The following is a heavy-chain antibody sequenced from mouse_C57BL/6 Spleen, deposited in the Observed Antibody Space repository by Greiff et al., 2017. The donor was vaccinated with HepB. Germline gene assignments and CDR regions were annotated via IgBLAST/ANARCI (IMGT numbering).Heavy chain of an antibody. J-gene: IGHJ3*01. Sequence: QVQLQQPGAELVKPGASVKMSCKASGYTFTSYWITWVKQRPGQGLEWIGDIYPGSGSTNYNEKFKSKATLTVDTSSSTAYMQLSSLTSEDSAVYYCASRGGSSYVAWFAYWGQGTLVTVSA. CDR3: ASRGGSSYVAWFAY. CDR2: IYPGSGST. V-gene: IGHV1-55*01. CDR1: GYTFTSYW. D-gene: IGHD1-1*01.